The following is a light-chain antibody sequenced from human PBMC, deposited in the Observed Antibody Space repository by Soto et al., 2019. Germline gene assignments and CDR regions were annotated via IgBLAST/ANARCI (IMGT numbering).Light chain of an antibody. V-gene: IGKV1-5*03. Sequence: DIQMTQSPSTLSASVGDRVTITCRASQSISSWVAWYQQKPGKAPKLLIYKASSLESGVPSRFSGSVSGTEFTLTISSLQPDDFATYYCQQYNSYSYTFGHGTKLEIK. CDR2: KAS. J-gene: IGKJ2*01. CDR1: QSISSW. CDR3: QQYNSYSYT.